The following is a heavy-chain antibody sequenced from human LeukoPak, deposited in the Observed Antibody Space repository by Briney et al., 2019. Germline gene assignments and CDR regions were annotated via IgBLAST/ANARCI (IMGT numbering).Heavy chain of an antibody. Sequence: GGSLRLSCAASGFTFSSYAMSWVRQAPGKGLEWVSVISGSGGSTYYADSVKGRFTISRDDSKNTLYLQMSSLRAEDTAVYYCARDQGYSGYNPITYWGQGTLVTVSS. CDR2: ISGSGGST. J-gene: IGHJ4*02. CDR3: ARDQGYSGYNPITY. V-gene: IGHV3-23*01. CDR1: GFTFSSYA. D-gene: IGHD5-12*01.